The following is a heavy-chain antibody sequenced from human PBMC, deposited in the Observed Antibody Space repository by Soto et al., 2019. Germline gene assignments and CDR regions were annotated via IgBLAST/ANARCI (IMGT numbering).Heavy chain of an antibody. J-gene: IGHJ4*02. CDR3: AKSARQSYYDY. D-gene: IGHD4-4*01. V-gene: IGHV3-23*01. CDR1: AITLGSDA. Sequence: PGGTLRFSGAPCAITLGSDAMSLVRQAPGKGLEWVSSISARGGDTYYADSVKGRFTISRGNSKNTLYLRMNSLRAEETAVYYSAKSARQSYYDYWGQMTLVTVS. CDR2: ISARGGDT.